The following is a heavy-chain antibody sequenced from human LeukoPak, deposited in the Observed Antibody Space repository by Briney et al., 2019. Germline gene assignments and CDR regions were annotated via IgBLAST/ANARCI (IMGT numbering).Heavy chain of an antibody. D-gene: IGHD1-26*01. CDR3: ARGVIGWDGARAFDI. CDR1: GYTFSSYY. J-gene: IGHJ3*02. V-gene: IGHV1-46*01. Sequence: GASVKVSCKASGYTFSSYYIHWVRQAPGQGLEWMGLINPSGGSTNYAQKFQGRVTITADKSTSTAYMELSSLRSEDTAVYYCARGVIGWDGARAFDIWGQGTMVTVSS. CDR2: INPSGGST.